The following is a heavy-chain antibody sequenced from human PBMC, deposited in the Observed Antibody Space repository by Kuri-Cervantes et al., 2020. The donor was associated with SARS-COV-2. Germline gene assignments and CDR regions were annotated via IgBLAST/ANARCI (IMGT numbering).Heavy chain of an antibody. CDR3: ASASIAVALTVFDY. V-gene: IGHV1-18*01. Sequence: ASVKVSCKASGVTFSSYAISWVRQAPGQGLEWMGWISAYNGNTNYAQKLQGRVTMTTDTSTSTAYMELRSLRSDDTAVYYCASASIAVALTVFDYWGQGTLVTVSS. J-gene: IGHJ4*02. CDR1: GVTFSSYA. D-gene: IGHD6-19*01. CDR2: ISAYNGNT.